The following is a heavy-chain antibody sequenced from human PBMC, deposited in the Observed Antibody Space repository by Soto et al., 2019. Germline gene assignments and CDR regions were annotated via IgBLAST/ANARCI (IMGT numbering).Heavy chain of an antibody. J-gene: IGHJ5*02. CDR2: IIPILGTA. CDR3: ARDRVRGTNGLPCCFDP. CDR1: GGTFSSYA. Sequence: QVQLVQSGAEVKKPGSSVKVSCKASGGTFSSYAISWVRQAPGQGLEWMGGIIPILGTANYAQKFQGRVTITAEESTSTAYMELSSLRSEDTAVYYCARDRVRGTNGLPCCFDPWGQGTLVTVSS. D-gene: IGHD1-7*01. V-gene: IGHV1-69*01.